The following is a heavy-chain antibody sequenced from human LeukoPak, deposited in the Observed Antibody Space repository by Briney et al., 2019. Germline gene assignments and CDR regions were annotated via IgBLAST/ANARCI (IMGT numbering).Heavy chain of an antibody. CDR2: ISSSSSYI. CDR3: ASLMVRGIPFVDI. J-gene: IGHJ3*02. D-gene: IGHD3-10*01. Sequence: PGGSLRLSCAASGFTFSSYSMNWVRQAPGKGLEWVSSISSSSSYIYYADSVKGRFTISRDNAKNSLYLQMNSLRAGDTAVYYCASLMVRGIPFVDIWGQGTMVTVSS. CDR1: GFTFSSYS. V-gene: IGHV3-21*01.